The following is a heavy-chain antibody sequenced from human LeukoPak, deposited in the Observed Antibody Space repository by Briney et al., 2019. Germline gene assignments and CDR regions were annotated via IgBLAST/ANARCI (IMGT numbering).Heavy chain of an antibody. V-gene: IGHV1-69*02. CDR1: GGTFSSYT. Sequence: GASVKVSCKASGGTFSSYTISWVRQAPGQGLEWMGRIIPILGIANYAQKSQGRVTITADKSTSTAYMELSSLRSEDTAVYYCATSGDCGGDCYGEYFQHWGQGTLVTVSS. CDR2: IIPILGIA. CDR3: ATSGDCGGDCYGEYFQH. D-gene: IGHD2-21*01. J-gene: IGHJ1*01.